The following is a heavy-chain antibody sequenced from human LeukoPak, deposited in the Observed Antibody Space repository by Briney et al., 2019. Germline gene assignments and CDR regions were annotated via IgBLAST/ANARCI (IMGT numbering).Heavy chain of an antibody. Sequence: GASVKVSCKASGGTFSSYAISWVRQAPGQGLEWVGGIIPIFGTANYAQKFQGRVTITTDESTSTAYMELSSLRSEDTAVYYCARNGDNWNPTTYFDYWGQGTLATVSS. D-gene: IGHD1-20*01. J-gene: IGHJ4*02. CDR1: GGTFSSYA. CDR2: IIPIFGTA. CDR3: ARNGDNWNPTTYFDY. V-gene: IGHV1-69*05.